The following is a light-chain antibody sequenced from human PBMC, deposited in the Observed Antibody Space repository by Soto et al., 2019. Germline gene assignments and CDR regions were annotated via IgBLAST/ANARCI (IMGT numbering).Light chain of an antibody. CDR2: WAS. Sequence: DIVITPSPASLAVSLGERATINCKSSQSVLYSSNNKNYLAWYQQKPGQPPKLLIYWASTRESGVPDRFSGSGSGTDFTLTISSLQAEDVAVYYCQQYYSTPLTFGGGTKVDNK. J-gene: IGKJ4*01. CDR1: QSVLYSSNNKNY. CDR3: QQYYSTPLT. V-gene: IGKV4-1*01.